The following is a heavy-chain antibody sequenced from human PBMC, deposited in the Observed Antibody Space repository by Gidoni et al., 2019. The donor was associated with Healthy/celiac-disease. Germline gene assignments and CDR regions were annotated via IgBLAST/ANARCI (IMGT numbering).Heavy chain of an antibody. CDR1: EFTFSDYY. CDR3: ARNQGYCTNGVCYFYGMDV. J-gene: IGHJ6*02. Sequence: QVQLVESGGGLVKHGGSMRLSCAASEFTFSDYYMSWIRQAPGKGLEWVSYSSSSGSTIYYADSVKGRFTISRDNAKNSLYLQMNSLRAEDTAVYYCARNQGYCTNGVCYFYGMDVWGQGTTVTVSS. V-gene: IGHV3-11*01. D-gene: IGHD2-8*01. CDR2: SSSSGSTI.